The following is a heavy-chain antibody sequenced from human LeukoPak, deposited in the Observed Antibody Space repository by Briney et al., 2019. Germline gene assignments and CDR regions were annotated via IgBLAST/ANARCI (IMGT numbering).Heavy chain of an antibody. V-gene: IGHV4-59*08. CDR2: IYYSGST. CDR3: ARGQEVVGARGRHFDY. J-gene: IGHJ4*02. Sequence: SETLSLTCTVSGGSISSYYWSWIRQPPGKGLEWIGYIYYSGSTNYNPSLKSRVTISVDTSKNQFSLKLNSVTAADTAVYYCARGQEVVGARGRHFDYWGQGTLVTVSS. CDR1: GGSISSYY. D-gene: IGHD1-26*01.